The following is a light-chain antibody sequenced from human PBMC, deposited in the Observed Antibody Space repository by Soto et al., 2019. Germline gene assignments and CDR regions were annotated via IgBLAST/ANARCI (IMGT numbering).Light chain of an antibody. V-gene: IGLV2-14*01. CDR2: DVS. Sequence: QSVLTQPASLSGSPGQSITISCTGTSSDIGAYNYVSWYQQLPGKAPKLMISDVSNRPSGVSNRFSGSKSGSAASLTISGLQAEDEADFYCTSYTISGTLVFGTGTKVTVL. CDR1: SSDIGAYNY. CDR3: TSYTISGTLV. J-gene: IGLJ1*01.